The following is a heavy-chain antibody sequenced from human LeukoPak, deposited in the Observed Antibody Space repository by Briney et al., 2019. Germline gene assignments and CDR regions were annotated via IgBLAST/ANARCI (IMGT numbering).Heavy chain of an antibody. CDR1: GYKFNNYC. CDR3: ARGTTVFGEFDP. Sequence: GASLKISCKGTGYKFNNYCIAWVRQVPGRGLEWMGIVCPRDSDIRYSPSFQGQVTFSADRSTTTAYLQWSSLKASDTAIYYCARGTTVFGEFDPWGQGTLVTVSS. D-gene: IGHD3-3*01. CDR2: VCPRDSDI. V-gene: IGHV5-51*01. J-gene: IGHJ5*01.